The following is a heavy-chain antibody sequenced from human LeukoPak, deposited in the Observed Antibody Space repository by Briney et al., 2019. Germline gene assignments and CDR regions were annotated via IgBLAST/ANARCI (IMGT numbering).Heavy chain of an antibody. D-gene: IGHD6-19*01. CDR2: FSGSGGST. J-gene: IGHJ4*02. V-gene: IGHV3-23*01. CDR1: GFTFSTYA. CDR3: AKSAQPYSSGWPYYFDY. Sequence: GASLRLSCAASGFTFSTYAMSWVRQAPGKGLEWVSAFSGSGGSTYYADSVKGRFTISRDNSKNTLYLQMNSLRAEDTAVFYCAKSAQPYSSGWPYYFDYWGQGTLVTVSS.